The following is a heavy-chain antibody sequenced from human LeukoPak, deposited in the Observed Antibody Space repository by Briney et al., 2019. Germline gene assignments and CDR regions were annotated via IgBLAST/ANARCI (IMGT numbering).Heavy chain of an antibody. CDR3: AKYGGTRYFFIDY. CDR1: GFTFINYV. CDR2: ISYDGTNK. Sequence: PGGSLRLSCAASGFTFINYVMLWVRQAPGKGLEWVAVISYDGTNKYYANSVKGRFTISRDNCENTLYLQMSSVRAEDTALYCCAKYGGTRYFFIDYWRQGTLVSVSS. J-gene: IGHJ4*02. D-gene: IGHD1-26*01. V-gene: IGHV3-30*18.